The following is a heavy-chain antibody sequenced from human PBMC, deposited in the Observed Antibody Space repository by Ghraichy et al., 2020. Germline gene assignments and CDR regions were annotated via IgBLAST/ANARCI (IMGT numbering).Heavy chain of an antibody. Sequence: GSLRLSCAVYGGSFSGYYWSWIRQPPGKGLEWIGEINHSGSTNYNPSLKSRVTISVDTSKNQFSLKLSSVTAADTAVYYCARTPGRRWFDPWGQGTLVTVSS. CDR3: ARTPGRRWFDP. CDR1: GGSFSGYY. D-gene: IGHD1-14*01. J-gene: IGHJ5*02. V-gene: IGHV4-34*01. CDR2: INHSGST.